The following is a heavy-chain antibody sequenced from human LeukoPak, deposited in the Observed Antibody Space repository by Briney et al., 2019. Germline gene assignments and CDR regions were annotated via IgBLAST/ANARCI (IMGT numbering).Heavy chain of an antibody. D-gene: IGHD5-24*01. J-gene: IGHJ4*02. CDR1: GFTFSSYA. CDR3: ARTIEMATISYFDY. Sequence: PGGSLRLSCAASGFTFSSYAITWVRQAPGKGLEWVSSIRSTGDSTFYADSVKGRFTISRDNAKNSLYLQMNSLRAGDTAVYYCARTIEMATISYFDYWGQGTLVTVSS. V-gene: IGHV3-23*01. CDR2: IRSTGDST.